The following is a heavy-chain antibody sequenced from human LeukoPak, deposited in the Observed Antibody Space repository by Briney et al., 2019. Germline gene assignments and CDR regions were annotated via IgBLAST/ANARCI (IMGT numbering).Heavy chain of an antibody. Sequence: QPGGSLRLSCAASGFTFSNYAMSWVRQAPGKGLEWVSSITGSGGSTYNADSVKGRFTISRDNYKNTLYLQMSSLRAEDTAVYYCAKDKGDFWSGHHYWGQGTLVTVSS. CDR3: AKDKGDFWSGHHY. V-gene: IGHV3-23*01. J-gene: IGHJ4*02. D-gene: IGHD3-3*01. CDR2: ITGSGGST. CDR1: GFTFSNYA.